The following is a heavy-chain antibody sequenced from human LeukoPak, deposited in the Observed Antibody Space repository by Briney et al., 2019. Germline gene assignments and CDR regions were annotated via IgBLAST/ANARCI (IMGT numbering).Heavy chain of an antibody. V-gene: IGHV4-34*01. D-gene: IGHD4/OR15-4a*01. CDR3: VRQRLWSDL. J-gene: IGHJ5*02. Sequence: SETLSLTCAVYGGSFSGYYWSWIRQPPGKGLEWIGNVHYDGYSYYNPSLRGRVSISIDTSKKQFALNVNSLTAADTAVYYCVRQRLWSDLWGQGALVIVSS. CDR1: GGSFSGYY. CDR2: VHYDGYS.